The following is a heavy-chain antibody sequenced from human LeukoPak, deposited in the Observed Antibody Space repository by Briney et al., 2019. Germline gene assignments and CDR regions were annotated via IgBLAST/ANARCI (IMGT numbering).Heavy chain of an antibody. D-gene: IGHD6-19*01. CDR3: ARVQRQWLYYFDY. J-gene: IGHJ4*02. CDR2: IYYSGST. CDR1: GGSISSSSYY. V-gene: IGHV4-39*01. Sequence: SETLSLTCTVSGGSISSSSYYWGWIRQPPGKGLEWIGSIYYSGSTYYNPSLKSRVTISVDTSKNQFSLKLSSVTAADTAVYYCARVQRQWLYYFDYWGQGTLVTVSS.